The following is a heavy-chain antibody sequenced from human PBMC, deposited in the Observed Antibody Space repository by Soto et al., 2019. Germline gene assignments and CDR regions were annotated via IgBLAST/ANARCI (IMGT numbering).Heavy chain of an antibody. D-gene: IGHD3-3*01. CDR1: GYTFTGYY. CDR2: INPNSGGT. CDR3: ARGNLNDFWSGYYTSPSAGWFDP. V-gene: IGHV1-2*04. J-gene: IGHJ5*02. Sequence: GASVKVSCKASGYTFTGYYMHWVRQAPGQGLEWMGWINPNSGGTNYAQKFQGWVTMTRDTSISTAYMELSRLRSDDTAVYYCARGNLNDFWSGYYTSPSAGWFDPWGQGTLVTLSS.